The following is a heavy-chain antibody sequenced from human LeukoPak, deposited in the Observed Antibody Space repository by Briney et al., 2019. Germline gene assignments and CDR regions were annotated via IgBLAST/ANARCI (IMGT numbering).Heavy chain of an antibody. CDR3: ARARFEGSCSGGSCYSGPDY. CDR2: IIPILGIA. V-gene: IGHV1-69*10. Sequence: GASVRVSCKGSVGTFSSYTISWVRQAPGQGLEGVGGIIPILGIANYAQEFQGRVTISADKATRTAYMELSSLRSEETAVYYCARARFEGSCSGGSCYSGPDYWGQGTLVTVSS. D-gene: IGHD2-15*01. CDR1: VGTFSSYT. J-gene: IGHJ4*02.